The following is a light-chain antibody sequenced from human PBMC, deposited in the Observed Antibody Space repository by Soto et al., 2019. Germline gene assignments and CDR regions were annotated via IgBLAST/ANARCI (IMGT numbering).Light chain of an antibody. J-gene: IGKJ4*01. CDR1: QSVSSN. V-gene: IGKV3-15*01. Sequence: EIVMTQSPATLSVSPGERATLSCRASQSVSSNVAWYQQKRGQAPRLLIYGASTRATGLPDRISGSGSGTEFTLTISSLQSEDFAVYHCQQYNDSPLTFGGGTKVEIK. CDR2: GAS. CDR3: QQYNDSPLT.